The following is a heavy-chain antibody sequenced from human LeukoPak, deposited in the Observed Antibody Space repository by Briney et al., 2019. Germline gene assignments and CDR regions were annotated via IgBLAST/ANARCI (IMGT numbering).Heavy chain of an antibody. Sequence: GGSLRLSCEASGFTFSTYAMSWVRQAPGKGLEWVSAISGSGGRTYYADSVKGRFTISRDNSRNTLYLQMNSLRDEDTAVYYCTKVDDGIISYGYFDYWGQGTLVTVSS. V-gene: IGHV3-23*01. CDR1: GFTFSTYA. CDR3: TKVDDGIISYGYFDY. D-gene: IGHD3-16*01. CDR2: ISGSGGRT. J-gene: IGHJ4*02.